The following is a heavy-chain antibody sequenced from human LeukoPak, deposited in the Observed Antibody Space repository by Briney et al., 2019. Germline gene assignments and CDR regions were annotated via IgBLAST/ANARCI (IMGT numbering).Heavy chain of an antibody. Sequence: SETLSLTCTVSGGSIINYYWSWIRQPAGTGLEWVGRIYVTGSTIYNPSLQSRLSMSVDTSKNQFSLRLTSVTAADTAVYYCARVGYSGAFDIWGQGTMVTVSS. CDR1: GGSIINYY. J-gene: IGHJ3*02. CDR2: IYVTGST. D-gene: IGHD3-22*01. CDR3: ARVGYSGAFDI. V-gene: IGHV4-4*07.